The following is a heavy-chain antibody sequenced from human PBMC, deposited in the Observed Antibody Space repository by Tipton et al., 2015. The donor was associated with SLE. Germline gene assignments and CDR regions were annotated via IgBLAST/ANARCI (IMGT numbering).Heavy chain of an antibody. D-gene: IGHD3-22*01. J-gene: IGHJ4*01. Sequence: TLSLTCTVSGGSISSSSYYCGWIRQPPGKGLEWIGSIYYSGRTYFNPSLKSRVAISVDTSKNQFSLKLSSVTASDTAVYYCARANYYDSCGYPFGYWGHGSLVTVSS. CDR1: GGSISSSSYY. V-gene: IGHV4-39*07. CDR2: IYYSGRT. CDR3: ARANYYDSCGYPFGY.